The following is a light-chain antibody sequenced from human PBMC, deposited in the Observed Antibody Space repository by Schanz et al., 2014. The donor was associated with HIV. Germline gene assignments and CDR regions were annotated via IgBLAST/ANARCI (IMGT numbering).Light chain of an antibody. V-gene: IGKV1-5*03. CDR3: QQNYSAAPYT. CDR2: RAS. J-gene: IGKJ2*01. CDR1: HYISSW. Sequence: DIQMTQSPSTLSASIGDAVTITCRASHYISSWLAWYQQRPGQAPNLLIYRASTLATGVASRFSGSGSGTQFTLTITSRPFDDFATYYCQQNYSAAPYTFVQGTRLEIK.